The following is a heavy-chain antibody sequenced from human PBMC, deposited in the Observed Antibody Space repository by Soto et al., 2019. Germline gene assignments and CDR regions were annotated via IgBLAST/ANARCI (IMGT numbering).Heavy chain of an antibody. V-gene: IGHV3-48*01. CDR2: ISSSSSTI. CDR1: GFTFSSYS. Sequence: EVQLVESGGGLVQPGGSLRLSCAASGFTFSSYSMNWVRQAPGKGLEWVSYISSSSSTIYYADSVKGRFTISRDNAENSLYLQMNSLRAEDTAVYYCAREDYDFWSGYFDYYYYYMDVWGKGTTVTVSS. J-gene: IGHJ6*03. D-gene: IGHD3-3*01. CDR3: AREDYDFWSGYFDYYYYYMDV.